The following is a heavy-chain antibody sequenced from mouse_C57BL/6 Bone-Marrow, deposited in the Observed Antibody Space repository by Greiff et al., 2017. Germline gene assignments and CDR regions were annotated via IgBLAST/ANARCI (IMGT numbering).Heavy chain of an antibody. CDR1: GFTFRDYY. CDR3: ARASYSNVVYCDY. D-gene: IGHD2-5*01. Sequence: EVKLMESEGGLVQPGSSMKLSCTASGFTFRDYYMAWVRQVPEKGLEWVANINYDGSSTYYLDSLKSRFIISRDNAKNILYLQMSSLKSEDTATYYCARASYSNVVYCDYCGQGTTLTVSS. V-gene: IGHV5-16*01. CDR2: INYDGSST. J-gene: IGHJ2*01.